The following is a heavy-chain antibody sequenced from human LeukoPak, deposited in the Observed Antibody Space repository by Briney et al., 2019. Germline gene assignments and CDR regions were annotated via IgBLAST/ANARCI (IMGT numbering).Heavy chain of an antibody. J-gene: IGHJ5*02. D-gene: IGHD3-10*01. V-gene: IGHV4-59*01. Sequence: SETLSLTCTVSGGSISSYYWSWIRQPPGKGLEWIGYIYYSGSTNYNPSLKSRVTISVDTSKNQFSLKLNSVTAADTAVYYCASGSPVLLWSTGLNWFDHWGQGTLVTVSS. CDR2: IYYSGST. CDR3: ASGSPVLLWSTGLNWFDH. CDR1: GGSISSYY.